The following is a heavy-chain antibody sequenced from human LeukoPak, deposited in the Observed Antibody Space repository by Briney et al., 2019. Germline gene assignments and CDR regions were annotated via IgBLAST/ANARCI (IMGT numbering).Heavy chain of an antibody. CDR3: VKDHGWLLYS. CDR2: ISYSSSTI. D-gene: IGHD3-9*01. Sequence: GGSLRLSCAASGFTFTTYWLGWVRQPPGKGLEWVSYISYSSSTIHYAGSVEGRFTISRDNSKNTLYLQMNSLRADDTAVYYCVKDHGWLLYSWGQGTLVTVSS. J-gene: IGHJ4*02. CDR1: GFTFTTYW. V-gene: IGHV3-23*01.